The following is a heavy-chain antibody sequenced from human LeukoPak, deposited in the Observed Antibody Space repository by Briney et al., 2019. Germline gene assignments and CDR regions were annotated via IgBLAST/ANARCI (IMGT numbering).Heavy chain of an antibody. CDR1: GFTFSDYY. D-gene: IGHD3-3*01. CDR3: ARVGRGYDFWSGYRAANWFDP. Sequence: GGSLRLSCAASGFTFSDYYMSWIRQAPGKGLEWVSYISSSGSTIYYADSEKGRFTISRDNAKNSLYLQMNSLRAEDTAVYYCARVGRGYDFWSGYRAANWFDPWGQGTLVTVSS. J-gene: IGHJ5*02. V-gene: IGHV3-11*01. CDR2: ISSSGSTI.